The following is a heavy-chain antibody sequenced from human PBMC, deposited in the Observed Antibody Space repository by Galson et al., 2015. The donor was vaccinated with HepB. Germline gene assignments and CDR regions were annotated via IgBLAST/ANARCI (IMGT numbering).Heavy chain of an antibody. D-gene: IGHD3-10*01. J-gene: IGHJ3*02. CDR3: GGMVRGTHPSDAFDI. V-gene: IGHV4-59*01. CDR1: GGSISSYY. Sequence: SETLSLTCTVSGGSISSYYWSWIRQPPGKGLEWIGYIYYSGSTNYNPSLKSRVTISVDTSKNQFSLKLSSVTAADTAVYYCGGMVRGTHPSDAFDIWGQGTMVTVSS. CDR2: IYYSGST.